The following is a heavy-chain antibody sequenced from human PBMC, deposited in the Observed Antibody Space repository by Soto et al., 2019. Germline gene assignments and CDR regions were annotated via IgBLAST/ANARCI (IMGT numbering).Heavy chain of an antibody. CDR3: ARDSLQLRGIDY. CDR2: IYHSGST. D-gene: IGHD1-1*01. CDR1: GGSISSGGYS. V-gene: IGHV4-30-2*01. Sequence: SETLSLTCAVSGGSISSGGYSWSWIRQPPGKGLEWIGYIYHSGSTYYNPSLKSRVTISVDRSKNQFSLKLSSVTAADTAVYYCARDSLQLRGIDYWGQGTLVTVSS. J-gene: IGHJ4*02.